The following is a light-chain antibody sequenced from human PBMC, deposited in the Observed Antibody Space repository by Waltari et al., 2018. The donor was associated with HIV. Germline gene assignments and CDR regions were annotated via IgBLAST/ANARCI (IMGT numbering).Light chain of an antibody. J-gene: IGKJ2*01. CDR2: WAS. V-gene: IGKV4-1*01. CDR1: RSVLYSSDNKNY. CDR3: QQYFKTPYT. Sequence: DIVMTQSPDSLTVSLGERATINCKSSRSVLYSSDNKNYLVWYQQKSGQSPKVVISWASTRESGVPDRFSGSGSGTDFTLIISSLQAEDVALYYCQQYFKTPYTFGQGTKVEI.